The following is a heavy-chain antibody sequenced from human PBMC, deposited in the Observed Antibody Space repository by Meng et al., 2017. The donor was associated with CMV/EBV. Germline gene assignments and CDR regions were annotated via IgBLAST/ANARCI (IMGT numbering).Heavy chain of an antibody. J-gene: IGHJ4*02. CDR2: IYWNDDK. V-gene: IGHV2-5*01. D-gene: IGHD3-3*01. Sequence: TSGGGVGWIRQPPGKALEWLALIYWNDDKRYSPSLKSRLTITKDTSKNQVVLTMTNMDPVDTATYYCAHSLGYYDFWSGYLYYFDYWGQGTLVTVSS. CDR3: AHSLGYYDFWSGYLYYFDY. CDR1: TSGGG.